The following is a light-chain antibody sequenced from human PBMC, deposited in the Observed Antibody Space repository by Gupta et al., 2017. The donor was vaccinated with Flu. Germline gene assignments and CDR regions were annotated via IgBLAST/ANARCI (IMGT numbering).Light chain of an antibody. CDR1: QSVLYSSNNKNY. CDR2: WAS. Sequence: DIVMTQSLDSLAVSLVERATINCKSSQSVLYSSNNKNYLAWYQQKPGQPPKLLIYWASTRESGVPDRFSGSGSGTDFTLTISSLQAEDVAVYYCQQYYSTPPMYTFGQGTKLEIK. J-gene: IGKJ2*01. V-gene: IGKV4-1*01. CDR3: QQYYSTPPMYT.